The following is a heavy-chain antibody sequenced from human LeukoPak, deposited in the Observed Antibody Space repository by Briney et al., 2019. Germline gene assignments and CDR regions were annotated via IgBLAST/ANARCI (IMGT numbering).Heavy chain of an antibody. J-gene: IGHJ4*02. D-gene: IGHD5-18*01. CDR2: ISSSSSYI. CDR1: GFTFSSYS. V-gene: IGHV3-21*04. CDR3: ARDSGYSYGFDY. Sequence: GGSLRLSCAASGFTFSSYSMNWVRQAPGKGLEWVSSISSSSSYIYYADSVKGRFTISRDNAKNSLYLQMNSLRAEDTAVYYCARDSGYSYGFDYWGQGTLVTVSS.